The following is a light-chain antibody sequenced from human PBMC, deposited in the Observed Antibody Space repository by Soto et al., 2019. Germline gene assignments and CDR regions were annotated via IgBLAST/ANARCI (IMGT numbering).Light chain of an antibody. V-gene: IGKV2-28*01. Sequence: DIVMTQSPLSLPVTPGEPASISCRSSQSLLYSNGYIYLDWYLQKPGQSPQLLISMSSNRASGVXDXXGGGALGTEFTLKISRVGAEDVGIYYCMQTLQIPYTFGQGTKLEIK. CDR2: MSS. CDR3: MQTLQIPYT. CDR1: QSLLYSNGYIY. J-gene: IGKJ2*01.